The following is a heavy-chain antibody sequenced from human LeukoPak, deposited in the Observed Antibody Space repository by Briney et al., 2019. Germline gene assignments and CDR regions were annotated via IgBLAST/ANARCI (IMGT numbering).Heavy chain of an antibody. CDR1: GYSISSGYY. CDR2: IYHSGST. J-gene: IGHJ5*02. D-gene: IGHD3-10*01. V-gene: IGHV4-38-2*02. Sequence: SETLSLTCTVSGYSISSGYYWGWIRQPPGQGLEWIGSIYHSGSTYYNPSLKSRVTISIDTSKNEFSLKLTSVTAADTAIYYCVRGPYYYGKTWFDPWGQGTLVTVSS. CDR3: VRGPYYYGKTWFDP.